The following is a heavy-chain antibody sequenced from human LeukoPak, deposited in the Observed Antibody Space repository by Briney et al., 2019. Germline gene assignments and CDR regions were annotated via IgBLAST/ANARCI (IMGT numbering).Heavy chain of an antibody. D-gene: IGHD3-16*01. CDR3: ARWIHGTGGLDY. CDR1: GDSVSSDNVA. CDR2: TYYRSQWLE. V-gene: IGHV6-1*01. J-gene: IGHJ4*02. Sequence: SQNLSFTCDISGDSVSSDNVAWNWIRQSPSRSLEWLGRTYYRSQWLEQYGVSVKGRVTINPDTSKNQISLQLNSVTPDDTAIYCCARWIHGTGGLDYWGQGTLVTVSS.